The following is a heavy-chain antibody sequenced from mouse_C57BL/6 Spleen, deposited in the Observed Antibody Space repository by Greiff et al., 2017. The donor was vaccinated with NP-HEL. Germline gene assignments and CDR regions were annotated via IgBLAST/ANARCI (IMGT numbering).Heavy chain of an antibody. V-gene: IGHV1-80*01. CDR2: IYPGDGDT. Sequence: VQLQQSGAELVKPGASVKISCKASSYAFSSYWMNWVKQRPGKGLEWIGQIYPGDGDTNYNGKFKGKATLTADKSSSTAYMQLSSLTSEDSAVYFGARAATVVAQGLDYWGQGTTLTVSS. J-gene: IGHJ2*01. CDR1: SYAFSSYW. D-gene: IGHD1-1*01. CDR3: ARAATVVAQGLDY.